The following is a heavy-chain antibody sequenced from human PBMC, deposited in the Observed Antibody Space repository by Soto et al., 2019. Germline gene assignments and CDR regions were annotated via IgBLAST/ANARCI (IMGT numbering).Heavy chain of an antibody. D-gene: IGHD5-12*01. V-gene: IGHV3-7*03. CDR3: ARDWSYSGFEDF. CDR2: INQDGSEI. Sequence: GGSLRLSCEVSGFTFSFYWMSWVRQAPGKGLEWVANINQDGSEINFVDSVKGRFTISRDNAKNLLYLQMNSLRVEDTAVYYCARDWSYSGFEDFWGQGTQVTSPQ. J-gene: IGHJ4*02. CDR1: GFTFSFYW.